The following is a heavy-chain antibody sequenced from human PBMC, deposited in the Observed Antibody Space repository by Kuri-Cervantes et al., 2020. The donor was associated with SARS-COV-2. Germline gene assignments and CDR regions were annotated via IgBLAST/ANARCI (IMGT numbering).Heavy chain of an antibody. CDR2: IIPMFGTA. Sequence: SVKVSCKASGDFFSSYSFNWVRQAPGQGLEWMGGIIPMFGTADYAQKFQGKVTITADESTSTVYMELRSLRSDDTAVYYCARLLSSTIFGVVIGYYMDVWGKGTTVTVSS. D-gene: IGHD3-3*01. J-gene: IGHJ6*03. CDR1: GDFFSSYS. V-gene: IGHV1-69*13. CDR3: ARLLSSTIFGVVIGYYMDV.